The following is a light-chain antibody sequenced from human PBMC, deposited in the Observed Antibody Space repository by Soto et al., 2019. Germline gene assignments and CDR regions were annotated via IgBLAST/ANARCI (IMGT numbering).Light chain of an antibody. CDR2: AAS. J-gene: IGKJ5*01. CDR3: QQYGYSPIT. CDR1: QSISTN. Sequence: EMVMTQSPGTLSVSPGERATLSCRASQSISTNLAWYQQKPGQAPRLLIYAASSRATGSPDRFSGGGSGTDFTLTISRLEPEDFAVYYCQQYGYSPITFGQGTRLENK. V-gene: IGKV3-20*01.